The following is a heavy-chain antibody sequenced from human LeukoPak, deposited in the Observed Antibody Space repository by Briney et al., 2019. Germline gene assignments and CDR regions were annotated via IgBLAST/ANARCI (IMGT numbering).Heavy chain of an antibody. J-gene: IGHJ4*02. V-gene: IGHV1-2*02. CDR3: ARDLPGDYDSSGWNY. CDR2: INPNSGGT. CDR1: GYTFTGYY. D-gene: IGHD3-22*01. Sequence: ASVKVSCKASGYTFTGYYMHWVRQAPGQGLEWMGWINPNSGGTNYVQKFQGRVTMTRDTSISTAYMELSRLRSDDTAVYYCARDLPGDYDSSGWNYWGQGTLVTVSS.